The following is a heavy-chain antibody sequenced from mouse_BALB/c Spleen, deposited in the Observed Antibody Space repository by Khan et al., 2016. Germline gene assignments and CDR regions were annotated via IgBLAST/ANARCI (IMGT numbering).Heavy chain of an antibody. Sequence: VQLQQSGPDLVKPGASVKISCKASGYTFTDYNMHWVKQSHGKSLEWIGYIYPYNGGTGYNQKFKNKATLTVDNSSSTASMELRSLTSEDSAVYYCPRSNDWYFDVWGAGTTVTVSS. CDR2: IYPYNGGT. CDR1: GYTFTDYN. CDR3: PRSNDWYFDV. V-gene: IGHV1S29*02. J-gene: IGHJ1*01.